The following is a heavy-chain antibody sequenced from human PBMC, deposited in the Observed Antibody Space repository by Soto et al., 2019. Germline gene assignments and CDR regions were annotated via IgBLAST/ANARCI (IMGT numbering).Heavy chain of an antibody. CDR1: GDSLSAGPYH. J-gene: IGHJ4*02. Sequence: QLQLQESGPGLVKPSETLSLTCSVSGDSLSAGPYHWGWIRQPPGKGLEWIGNVYNSGSTSYSPSLKSRVTISVDTSKNQFSLRLTSVTAADTAVYFCARHPPYRPFDCWGQGTLVTVSS. V-gene: IGHV4-39*01. D-gene: IGHD3-16*02. CDR2: VYNSGST. CDR3: ARHPPYRPFDC.